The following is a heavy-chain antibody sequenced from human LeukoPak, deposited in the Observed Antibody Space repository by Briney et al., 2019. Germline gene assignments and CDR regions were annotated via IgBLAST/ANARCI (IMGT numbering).Heavy chain of an antibody. Sequence: PSETLSLTCTVSGGSISSYYWSWIRQPPGKGLEWIGYIYYSGSTNYNPSLKSRVTISVDTSKNQFSLKLSSVTAADTAVYYCARSYGYSSGWFPFFDYWGQGTLVTVSS. V-gene: IGHV4-59*08. J-gene: IGHJ4*02. CDR2: IYYSGST. CDR1: GGSISSYY. D-gene: IGHD6-19*01. CDR3: ARSYGYSSGWFPFFDY.